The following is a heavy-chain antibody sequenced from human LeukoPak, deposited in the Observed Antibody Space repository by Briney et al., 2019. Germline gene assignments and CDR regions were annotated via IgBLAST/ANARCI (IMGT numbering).Heavy chain of an antibody. CDR1: GFTFNSYG. CDR2: ISGSGDNT. V-gene: IGHV3-23*01. J-gene: IGHJ4*02. D-gene: IGHD3-10*01. CDR3: AKDPTYGSGSYGDY. Sequence: GSLRLSCAASGFTFNSYGMTWVRQAPGKGLEGGSAISGSGDNTYYGDSVKGRFTVSRDNSKNTLYLQMYSLRGEDTAVYYCAKDPTYGSGSYGDYWGQGTLVTVSS.